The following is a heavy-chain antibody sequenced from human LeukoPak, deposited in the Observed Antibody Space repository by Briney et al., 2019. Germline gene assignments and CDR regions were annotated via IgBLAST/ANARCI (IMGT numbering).Heavy chain of an antibody. CDR3: VSQLVLFRLQSFDY. CDR1: GYTFTSYA. D-gene: IGHD6-13*01. V-gene: IGHV1-3*01. Sequence: GASVKVSCKASGYTFTSYAMHWVRQAPGQRLEWMGWINAGNGNTKYSQKFKGRVTITRDTSASTAYMELRSVRSEETAVYFCVSQLVLFRLQSFDYWGEGTLVTVSS. CDR2: INAGNGNT. J-gene: IGHJ4*02.